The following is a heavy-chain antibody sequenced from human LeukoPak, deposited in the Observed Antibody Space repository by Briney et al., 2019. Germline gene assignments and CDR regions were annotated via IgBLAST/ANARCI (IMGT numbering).Heavy chain of an antibody. CDR1: GFTFSSYS. V-gene: IGHV3-21*01. Sequence: GGSLRLSGAASGFTFSSYSMNWVRQAPGKGLEWVSSISSSSSYIYYADSVKGRFTISRDNAKNSLYLQMNSLRAEDTAVYYCARDCSSTSCYDYWGQGTLVTVSS. D-gene: IGHD2-2*01. CDR3: ARDCSSTSCYDY. CDR2: ISSSSSYI. J-gene: IGHJ4*02.